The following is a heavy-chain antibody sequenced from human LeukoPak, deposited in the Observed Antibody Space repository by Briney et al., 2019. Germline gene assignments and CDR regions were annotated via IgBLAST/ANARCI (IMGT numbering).Heavy chain of an antibody. Sequence: PGGSLRLSCAASGFTFSSYAMHWVRQAPGKGLEYVSAISSNGSSTYYANSVKGRFTISRDNSKNTLYLQMGSLRAEDMAVYYCARDMGATYFDYWGQGTLVTVSS. D-gene: IGHD1-26*01. CDR1: GFTFSSYA. J-gene: IGHJ4*02. V-gene: IGHV3-64*01. CDR2: ISSNGSST. CDR3: ARDMGATYFDY.